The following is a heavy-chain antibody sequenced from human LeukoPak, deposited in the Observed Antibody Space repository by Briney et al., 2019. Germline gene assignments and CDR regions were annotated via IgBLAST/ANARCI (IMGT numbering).Heavy chain of an antibody. CDR1: GYTFTGYY. Sequence: GASVKVSCKASGYTFTGYYMHWVRQAPGQGLEWMGWINPNSGGTNYAQKFQGRVTMTRDTSISTAYMELSRLRSDDTAVYYCARVTLRFLEWLGYEFDPRGQGTLVTVSS. J-gene: IGHJ5*02. D-gene: IGHD3-3*01. V-gene: IGHV1-2*02. CDR2: INPNSGGT. CDR3: ARVTLRFLEWLGYEFDP.